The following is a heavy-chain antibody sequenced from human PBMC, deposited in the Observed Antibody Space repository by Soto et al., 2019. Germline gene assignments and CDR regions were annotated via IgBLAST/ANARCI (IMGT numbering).Heavy chain of an antibody. CDR3: ATDLGVALAPLSILYFQQ. CDR2: FDPEEGKM. D-gene: IGHD3-10*01. Sequence: ASVKVSCKVSGYSLTELCMHWVRQPPGKGLEWIGGFDPEEGKMIYAQNFQGRVTMTEYTSTDTAYMELNSLTSEDTAIYYCATDLGVALAPLSILYFQQWGQGTVVTVSS. V-gene: IGHV1-24*01. J-gene: IGHJ1*01. CDR1: GYSLTELC.